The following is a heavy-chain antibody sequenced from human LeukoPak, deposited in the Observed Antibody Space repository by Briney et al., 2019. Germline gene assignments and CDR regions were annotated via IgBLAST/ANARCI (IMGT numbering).Heavy chain of an antibody. Sequence: SETLSLTCTVSGGSISSYYWSWVRQPAGKGLEWIGRIYTSGSTNYNPSLKSRVTMSVDTSKNQFSLKLSSVTAADTAVYYCARDYCSCTSCYDAFDIWGQGTMVTVSS. CDR2: IYTSGST. J-gene: IGHJ3*02. CDR1: GGSISSYY. CDR3: ARDYCSCTSCYDAFDI. V-gene: IGHV4-4*07. D-gene: IGHD2-2*01.